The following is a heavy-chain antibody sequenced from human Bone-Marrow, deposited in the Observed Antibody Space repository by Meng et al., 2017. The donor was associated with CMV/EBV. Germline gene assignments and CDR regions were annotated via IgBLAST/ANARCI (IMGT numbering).Heavy chain of an antibody. CDR1: GYTFTSYG. CDR3: ARGLFDSSSWDRIFYYYYGMDV. J-gene: IGHJ6*02. CDR2: ISAYNGNT. D-gene: IGHD6-13*01. Sequence: ASVKVSCKASGYTFTSYGISWVRQAPGQGFEWMGWISAYNGNTNYAQKLQGRVTMTTDTSTSTAYMELRSLRSDDTAVYYCARGLFDSSSWDRIFYYYYGMDVWGQGTTVTVSS. V-gene: IGHV1-18*01.